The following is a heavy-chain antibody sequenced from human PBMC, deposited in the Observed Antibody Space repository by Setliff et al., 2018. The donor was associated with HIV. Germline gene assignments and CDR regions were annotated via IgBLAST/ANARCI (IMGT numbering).Heavy chain of an antibody. CDR2: IYPGDSDT. D-gene: IGHD6-13*01. J-gene: IGHJ3*02. V-gene: IGHV5-51*01. Sequence: ESLKISCKGSGYSFTSYWIGWVRQMPGKGLEWMGIIYPGDSDTRYSPSFQSHVTISADKSIATAYLQVNDLKTSDTATYYCARRDGRSMNAFEIWGPGTMVTVSS. CDR3: ARRDGRSMNAFEI. CDR1: GYSFTSYW.